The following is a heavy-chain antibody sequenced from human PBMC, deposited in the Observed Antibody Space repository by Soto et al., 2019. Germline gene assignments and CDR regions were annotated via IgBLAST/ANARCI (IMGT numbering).Heavy chain of an antibody. J-gene: IGHJ4*02. V-gene: IGHV1-46*01. CDR1: GYNFISHY. CDR2: INPSGGST. Sequence: QVLLVQSGAEVTRPGASLKVSCKASGYNFISHYIHWVRQAPGKGLEWMGFINPSGGSTTHAQNFQGRLSMTRDTSTSTVYMELSGLRSEDAAVYYCARDDLSSKSSLSYFDYWGQGTLVTVSS. D-gene: IGHD2-2*01. CDR3: ARDDLSSKSSLSYFDY.